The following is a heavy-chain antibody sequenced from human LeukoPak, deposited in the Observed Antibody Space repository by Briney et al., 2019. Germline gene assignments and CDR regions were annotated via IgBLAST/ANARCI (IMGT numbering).Heavy chain of an antibody. CDR1: GGSISSGGYY. CDR2: IYYSGST. Sequence: PSETLSLTCTVSGGSISSGGYYWTWIRQHPGKGLEWIGYIYYSGSTYYNPSLKSRVTISVDTSKNQFSLRLSSVTAADTAVYYCALVYCGGGSCYAREYFQHWGQGTLVTVSS. CDR3: ALVYCGGGSCYAREYFQH. D-gene: IGHD2-15*01. J-gene: IGHJ1*01. V-gene: IGHV4-31*03.